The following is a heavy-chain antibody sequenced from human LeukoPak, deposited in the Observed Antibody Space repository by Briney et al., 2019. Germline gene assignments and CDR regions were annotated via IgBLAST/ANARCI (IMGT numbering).Heavy chain of an antibody. CDR1: GFTFSSYA. CDR2: ISGSGGST. Sequence: GGSLRLSCAASGFTFSSYAMSWVRQAPGKGLEWVSAISGSGGSTYYADSVKGRFTISRDNPKSTLYLQMNSLRAEDTAVYYCAKDNGWSGSYYSPYFDYWGQGTLVTVSS. V-gene: IGHV3-23*01. J-gene: IGHJ4*02. CDR3: AKDNGWSGSYYSPYFDY. D-gene: IGHD1-26*01.